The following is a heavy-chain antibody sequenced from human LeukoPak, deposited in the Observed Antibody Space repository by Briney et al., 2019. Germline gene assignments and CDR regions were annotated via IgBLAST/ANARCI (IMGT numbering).Heavy chain of an antibody. CDR1: GYTFTNYG. V-gene: IGHV1-18*01. CDR2: ISTYNGNT. Sequence: ASVKVSCKASGYTFTNYGVNWVRQAPGQGLEWMGWISTYNGNTNSAQRLQGRVTMTTDTSTSTAYMELRSLRSDDTAVYYCARGRVGVVAANYYYYYMDVWGKGTTVTISS. J-gene: IGHJ6*03. CDR3: ARGRVGVVAANYYYYYMDV. D-gene: IGHD2-15*01.